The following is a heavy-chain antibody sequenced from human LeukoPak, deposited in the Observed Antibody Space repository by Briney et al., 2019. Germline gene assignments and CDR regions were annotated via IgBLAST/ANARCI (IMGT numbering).Heavy chain of an antibody. CDR1: GGSISSGGYY. D-gene: IGHD3-22*01. V-gene: IGHV4-30-2*01. Sequence: PSETLSLTCTVSGGSISSGGYYWSWIRQPPGKGLEWIGYIYHSGSTYYNPSLKSRVTISVDTSKNQFSLKLSSVTAADTAVYYCARGEIVVVTGAFDIWGQGTMVTVSS. J-gene: IGHJ3*02. CDR2: IYHSGST. CDR3: ARGEIVVVTGAFDI.